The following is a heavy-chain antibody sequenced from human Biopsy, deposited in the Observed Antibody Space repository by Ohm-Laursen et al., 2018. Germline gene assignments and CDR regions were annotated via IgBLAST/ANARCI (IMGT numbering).Heavy chain of an antibody. Sequence: TLSLTCTVSGGSISNNNYYWGWIRQPRGKGLEWIGSIFYRGSTHYKPSLKSRVNISVDTSKNQFSLKLNSVTAADTAVYYCARDYDTSGYYYVSWGQGTLVTVSS. CDR1: GGSISNNNYY. J-gene: IGHJ5*02. CDR2: IFYRGST. V-gene: IGHV4-39*01. D-gene: IGHD3-22*01. CDR3: ARDYDTSGYYYVS.